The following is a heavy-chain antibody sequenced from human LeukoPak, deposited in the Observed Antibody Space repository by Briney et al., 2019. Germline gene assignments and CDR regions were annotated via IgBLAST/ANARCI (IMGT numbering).Heavy chain of an antibody. V-gene: IGHV3-7*05. Sequence: PGGPLRLSCTASGFTFGDYAMSWVRQAAGKGLEWVANIKQDGSEKYYVDSVKGRFTISRDNAKNSLYLQMNSLRVEDTAVYYCARGWELDPWGQGTLVTVSS. CDR1: GFTFGDYA. CDR2: IKQDGSEK. CDR3: ARGWELDP. J-gene: IGHJ5*02. D-gene: IGHD1-26*01.